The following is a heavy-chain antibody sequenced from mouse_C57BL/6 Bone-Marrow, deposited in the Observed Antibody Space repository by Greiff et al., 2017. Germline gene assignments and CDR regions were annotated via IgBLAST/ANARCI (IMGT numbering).Heavy chain of an antibody. Sequence: QVQLQQPGAELVKPGASVKLSCKASGYTFTSYWMHWVKQRPGQGLEWIGMIHPNSGSTNYNEKFKSKATLTVDKSSSTAYIQLSSLTSEDSAVYYCARGAYWYFDVWGTGTTVTVSS. CDR1: GYTFTSYW. V-gene: IGHV1-64*01. J-gene: IGHJ1*03. CDR2: IHPNSGST. CDR3: ARGAYWYFDV.